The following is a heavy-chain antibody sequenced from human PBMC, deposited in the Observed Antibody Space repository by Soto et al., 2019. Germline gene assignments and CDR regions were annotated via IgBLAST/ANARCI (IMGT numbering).Heavy chain of an antibody. CDR2: INPSGGST. CDR3: ARDSGYCSGGSCYSDWFDP. D-gene: IGHD2-15*01. J-gene: IGHJ5*02. CDR1: GYTFTIYY. Sequence: ASVKVSCKASGYTFTIYYMHWVRQAPGQGLEWMGIINPSGGSTSYAQKFQGRVTMTRDTSTSTVYMELSSLRSEDTAVYYCARDSGYCSGGSCYSDWFDPWGQGTLVTVSS. V-gene: IGHV1-46*03.